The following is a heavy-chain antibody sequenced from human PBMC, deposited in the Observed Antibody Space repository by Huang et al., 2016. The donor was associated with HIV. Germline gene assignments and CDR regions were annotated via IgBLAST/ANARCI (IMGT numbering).Heavy chain of an antibody. CDR1: GFTFNNYA. V-gene: IGHV3-23*01. J-gene: IGHJ4*02. CDR2: IRCNGGST. CDR3: AKGIKSSGSYYFDY. D-gene: IGHD3-10*01. Sequence: EVQLLESGGGLVQPGGSLRLSCAASGFTFNNYAMNWVRKAQGKGLEWVSTIRCNGGSTYDADSVKGRCTISRDNSKNTLYLHMNSLRVEDTAVYYCAKGIKSSGSYYFDYWGQGTLVTVSS.